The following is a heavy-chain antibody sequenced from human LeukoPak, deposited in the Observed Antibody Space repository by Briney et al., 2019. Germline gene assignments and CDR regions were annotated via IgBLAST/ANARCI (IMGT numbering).Heavy chain of an antibody. D-gene: IGHD3-10*01. CDR2: INPDSGGT. CDR1: GYTFTGYY. CDR3: ARANMVRGVGLFFDRNWFDP. J-gene: IGHJ5*02. Sequence: ASVKVSCKASGYTFTGYYIHWVRQAPGQGLEWMGWINPDSGGTNYAQKFQGRVTMTRDTSISTADMELSRLRSDDTAVYYCARANMVRGVGLFFDRNWFDPWGQGTLVTVSS. V-gene: IGHV1-2*02.